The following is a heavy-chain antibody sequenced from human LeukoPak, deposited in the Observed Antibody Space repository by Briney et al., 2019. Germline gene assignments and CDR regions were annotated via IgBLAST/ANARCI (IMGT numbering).Heavy chain of an antibody. J-gene: IGHJ4*02. Sequence: GGSLRLSCAASGFTFSSYWMSWVRQAPGKGLEWVSAISGSGGSTYYADSVKGRFTISRDNSNNTLYLQMNSLRAEDTAVYYCAKDKRPDVRGVITYFDYWGQGTLVTVSS. CDR3: AKDKRPDVRGVITYFDY. V-gene: IGHV3-23*01. CDR2: ISGSGGST. D-gene: IGHD3-10*01. CDR1: GFTFSSYW.